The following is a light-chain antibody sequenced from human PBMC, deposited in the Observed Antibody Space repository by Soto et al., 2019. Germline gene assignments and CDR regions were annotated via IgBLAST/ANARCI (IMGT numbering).Light chain of an antibody. CDR3: QQYRTSPYT. Sequence: EILLTQSPGTLSLSPGERATLSCRASQSVSNSYFAWYQQKPGQAPRLLIYGTSNTATGIPARFSGSRSGTDFTLTISSLEPEDFAVYYCQQYRTSPYTFGQGTKVDIK. J-gene: IGKJ2*01. CDR2: GTS. V-gene: IGKV3-20*01. CDR1: QSVSNSY.